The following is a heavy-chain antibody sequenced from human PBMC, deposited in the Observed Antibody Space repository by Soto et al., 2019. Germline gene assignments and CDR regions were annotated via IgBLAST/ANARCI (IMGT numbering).Heavy chain of an antibody. J-gene: IGHJ5*02. CDR3: ARGGPYSSSWYGPGWFDP. CDR1: GDSVSSNSAA. Sequence: PSQTLSLTCAISGDSVSSNSAAWNWIRQSPSRGLEWLGRTYYRSKWYNDYAVSVKSRITINPDTSKNQFSLQLNSVTPEDTAVYYCARGGPYSSSWYGPGWFDPWGQGTLVTVSS. CDR2: TYYRSKWYN. D-gene: IGHD6-13*01. V-gene: IGHV6-1*01.